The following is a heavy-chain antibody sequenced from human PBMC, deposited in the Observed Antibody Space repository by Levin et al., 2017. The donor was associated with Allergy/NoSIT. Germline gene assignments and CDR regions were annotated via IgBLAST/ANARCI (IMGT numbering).Heavy chain of an antibody. CDR1: GFTFDDYG. D-gene: IGHD6-19*01. J-gene: IGHJ4*02. CDR3: ARDKGIAVAGGFDY. Sequence: PVASVKVSCAASGFTFDDYGMNWVRQAPGKGLEWVSGINWKGGRTGCADSVKGRFTISRDNAKNSLYLQMNSLRAEDTALYYCARDKGIAVAGGFDYWGQGTLVTVSS. V-gene: IGHV3-20*04. CDR2: INWKGGRT.